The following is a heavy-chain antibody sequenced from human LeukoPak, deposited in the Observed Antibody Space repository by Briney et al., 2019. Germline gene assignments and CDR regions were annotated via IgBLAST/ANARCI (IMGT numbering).Heavy chain of an antibody. V-gene: IGHV3-48*01. D-gene: IGHD5-12*01. CDR1: GFTFSSFG. CDR2: IRSTGTTI. J-gene: IGHJ6*03. Sequence: PGGSLRLSCEASGFTFSSFGMNWVRQAPGKGLEWLSYIRSTGTTIYYADSVKGRFTISRDNARNSLYLQMNSLRAEDTAVYYCARSGYQGDFYDYFYMDVWGKGTTVTVSS. CDR3: ARSGYQGDFYDYFYMDV.